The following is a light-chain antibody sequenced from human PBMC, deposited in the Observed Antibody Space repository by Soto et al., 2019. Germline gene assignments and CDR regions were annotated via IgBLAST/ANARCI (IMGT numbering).Light chain of an antibody. Sequence: DIQMTQSPSFVSASVGDRVTITCRASQDINKWLAWYQQKPGKAPKLLIYAASSLRTGDPSRFSGSGSGTDFPLTISSLQPEDFATYYCQQANSFQLTFGGGTKVEIK. V-gene: IGKV1-12*01. CDR2: AAS. J-gene: IGKJ4*01. CDR1: QDINKW. CDR3: QQANSFQLT.